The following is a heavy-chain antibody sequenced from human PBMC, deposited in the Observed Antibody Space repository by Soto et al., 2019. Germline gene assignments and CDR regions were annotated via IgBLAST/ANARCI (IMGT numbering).Heavy chain of an antibody. V-gene: IGHV3-23*01. CDR2: IGGSGYSK. D-gene: IGHD6-25*01. J-gene: IGHJ6*02. CDR1: GFTFTSFA. CDR3: ARDRGHMDV. Sequence: GGSLRLFCVTSGFTFTSFAMTWVRQAPGKGLEWVSTIGGSGYSKYYADSVKGRFTMSRDLSKNTLYLQMNSLRAEDTAVYFCARDRGHMDVWGQGTTVTVSS.